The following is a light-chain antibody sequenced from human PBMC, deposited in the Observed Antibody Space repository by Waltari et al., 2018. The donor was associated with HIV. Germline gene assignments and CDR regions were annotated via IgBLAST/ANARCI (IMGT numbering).Light chain of an antibody. Sequence: QTVVTQEPSLPVSPGGTVTLTCASNTAAVTSGPYPNWFQPKPGQAPTALIYGTRNRHSWTPGRFSGSLLGGKAALTLSDVQPEDEAEYYCLLYFGGAQPPLFGGGTKLTVL. CDR2: GTR. CDR3: LLYFGGAQPPL. CDR1: TAAVTSGPY. V-gene: IGLV7-43*01. J-gene: IGLJ2*01.